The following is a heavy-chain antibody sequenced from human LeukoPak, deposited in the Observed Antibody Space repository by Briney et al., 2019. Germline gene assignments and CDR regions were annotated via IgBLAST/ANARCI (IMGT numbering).Heavy chain of an antibody. D-gene: IGHD3-10*01. CDR3: ARGLYGSGHSGFDY. CDR2: ISAYNGNT. J-gene: IGHJ4*02. Sequence: GASVKGSCKASGYTFTSYGISWVRQAPGQGLEWMGWISAYNGNTNYAQKLQGRVTMTTDTSTSTAYMELRSLRSDDTAVYYCARGLYGSGHSGFDYWGQGTLVTVSS. V-gene: IGHV1-18*01. CDR1: GYTFTSYG.